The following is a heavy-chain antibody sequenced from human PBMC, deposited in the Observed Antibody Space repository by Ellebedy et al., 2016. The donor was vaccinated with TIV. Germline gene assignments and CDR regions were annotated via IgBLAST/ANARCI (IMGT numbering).Heavy chain of an antibody. D-gene: IGHD2-21*02. Sequence: SETLSLXXTVSGVSMSTGEYYWSWIRQPPGKGLEWIGFIYYSGSSHYSSSLKGRVTISVDTSKNQFSLKLSSVTAADTAVYYCARALAGSNKVTYHFGMDVWGQGTTVTVSS. CDR1: GVSMSTGEYY. CDR3: ARALAGSNKVTYHFGMDV. V-gene: IGHV4-30-4*01. CDR2: IYYSGSS. J-gene: IGHJ6*02.